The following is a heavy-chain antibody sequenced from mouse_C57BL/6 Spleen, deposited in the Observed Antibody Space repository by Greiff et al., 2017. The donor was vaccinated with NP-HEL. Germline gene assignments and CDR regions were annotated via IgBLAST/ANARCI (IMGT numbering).Heavy chain of an antibody. CDR3: ARRGAAQEYYAMDY. V-gene: IGHV1-76*01. CDR1: GYTFTDYY. J-gene: IGHJ4*01. D-gene: IGHD3-2*02. CDR2: IYPGSGNT. Sequence: VQLQQSGAELVRPGASVKLSCKASGYTFTDYYINWVKQRPGQGLEWIARIYPGSGNTYYNEKFKGKATLTAEKSSSTAYMQLSSLTSEDSAVYFCARRGAAQEYYAMDYWGQGTSVTVSS.